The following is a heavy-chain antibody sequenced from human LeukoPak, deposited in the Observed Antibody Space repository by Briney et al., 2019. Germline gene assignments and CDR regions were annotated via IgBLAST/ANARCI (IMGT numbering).Heavy chain of an antibody. Sequence: SETLSLTCTVSGGSISSGSYYWGWIRQPPGKGLEWIGSIYYSGSTYYNPSLKSRVTISVDTSKNQFSLKLSSVTAADTAVYYCARHQPDDYDFWSGLNWFDPWGQGTLVTVSS. CDR3: ARHQPDDYDFWSGLNWFDP. CDR2: IYYSGST. V-gene: IGHV4-39*01. J-gene: IGHJ5*02. CDR1: GGSISSGSYY. D-gene: IGHD3-3*01.